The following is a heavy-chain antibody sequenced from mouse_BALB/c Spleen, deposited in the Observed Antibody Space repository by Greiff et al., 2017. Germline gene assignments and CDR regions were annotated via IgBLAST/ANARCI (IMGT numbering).Heavy chain of an antibody. J-gene: IGHJ2*01. Sequence: VQLKQSGAELVRPGALVKLSCKASGFNIKDYYMHWVKQRPEQGLEWIGWIDPENGNTIYDPKFQGKASITADTSSNTAYLQLSSLTSEDTAVYYCARGGRWDYFDYWGQGTTLTVSA. CDR3: ARGGRWDYFDY. CDR1: GFNIKDYY. V-gene: IGHV14-1*02. D-gene: IGHD3-3*01. CDR2: IDPENGNT.